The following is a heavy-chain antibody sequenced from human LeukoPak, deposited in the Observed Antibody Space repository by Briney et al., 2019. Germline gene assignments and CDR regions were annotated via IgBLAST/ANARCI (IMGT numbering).Heavy chain of an antibody. D-gene: IGHD4-17*01. V-gene: IGHV4-61*02. CDR2: IYTSGST. CDR1: GGSISSGSYY. J-gene: IGHJ4*02. CDR3: ARADDYGLYFDY. Sequence: SETLSLTCTVSGGSISSGSYYWSWIRQPAGKGLEWIGRIYTSGSTQYNPSLKSRVTISLDTSENQFSLKLSSVTAADTAVYYCARADDYGLYFDYWGQGTLVTVSS.